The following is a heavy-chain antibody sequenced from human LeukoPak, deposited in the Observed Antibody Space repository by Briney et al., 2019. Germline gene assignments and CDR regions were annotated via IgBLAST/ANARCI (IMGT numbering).Heavy chain of an antibody. CDR1: GYTFTSYD. CDR3: ARGPPNWGYDY. V-gene: IGHV1-8*01. D-gene: IGHD7-27*01. Sequence: ASVKVSCKASGYTFTSYDFNWVRQATGQRPEWMGWMSPNSGDTGYAQKFRDRVTMTRNTSISTAYMELSSLRSDDTAVYYCARGPPNWGYDYWGPGTPVTVSS. CDR2: MSPNSGDT. J-gene: IGHJ4*02.